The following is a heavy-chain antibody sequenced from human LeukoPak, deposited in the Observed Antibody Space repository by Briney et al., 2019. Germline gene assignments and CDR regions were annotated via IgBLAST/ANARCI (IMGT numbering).Heavy chain of an antibody. J-gene: IGHJ4*02. CDR2: IYHSGST. V-gene: IGHV4-38-2*02. D-gene: IGHD3-22*01. CDR3: ARGYDSSGNGFDY. CDR1: GYSISSGYY. Sequence: SETLSLTCTVSGYSISSGYYWGWIRQPPGKGLEWIGSIYHSGSTYYNPSLKSRVTISVDTSKNQFSLKQSSVTAADTAVYYCARGYDSSGNGFDYWGQGTLVTVSS.